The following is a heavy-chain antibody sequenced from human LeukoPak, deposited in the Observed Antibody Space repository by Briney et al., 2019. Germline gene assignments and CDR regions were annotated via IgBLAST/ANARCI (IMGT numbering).Heavy chain of an antibody. CDR1: GFTFSDYY. D-gene: IGHD6-19*01. Sequence: GGSLRLSCAASGFTFSDYYMSWIRQAPGKGLEWVSVIYSGGGTYYADSVKGRFTISRDNSKNTLYLQMNSLRAEDTAVYYCARASSSGRLYYYYYMDVWGKGTTVTVSS. J-gene: IGHJ6*03. V-gene: IGHV3-53*01. CDR3: ARASSSGRLYYYYYMDV. CDR2: IYSGGGT.